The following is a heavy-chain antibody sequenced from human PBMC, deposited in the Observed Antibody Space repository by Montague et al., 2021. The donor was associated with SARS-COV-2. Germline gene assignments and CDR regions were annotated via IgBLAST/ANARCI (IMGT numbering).Heavy chain of an antibody. CDR1: GGSMSDHY. V-gene: IGHV4-59*11. CDR3: ARAVSVRRAVNWFDP. CDR2: IYYSGGI. Sequence: SDILSLTCTVSGGSMSDHYWAWIRQPPGKGLEWLAYIYYSGGINSNASLKSRVSMSVDTSENQFSLKLTSVTAADTAVYYCARAVSVRRAVNWFDPWGQGTLVTVSS. D-gene: IGHD3-10*01. J-gene: IGHJ5*02.